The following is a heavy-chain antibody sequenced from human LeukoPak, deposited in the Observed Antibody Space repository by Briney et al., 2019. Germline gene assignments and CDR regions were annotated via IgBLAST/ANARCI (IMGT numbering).Heavy chain of an antibody. CDR1: GFTFSSYE. J-gene: IGHJ4*02. CDR3: GRAYDFSRH. D-gene: IGHD3-3*01. Sequence: GGSLRLSCVASGFTFSSYEMNWVRQAPGKGLEWVSYSSSSGSTIYYADSVKGRFTISRDNAKNSLYLQMNSLRAEDTALYYCGRAYDFSRHWGQGTLVTVSS. V-gene: IGHV3-48*03. CDR2: SSSSGSTI.